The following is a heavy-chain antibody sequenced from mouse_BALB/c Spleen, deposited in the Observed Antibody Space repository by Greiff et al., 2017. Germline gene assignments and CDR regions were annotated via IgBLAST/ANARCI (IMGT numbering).Heavy chain of an antibody. CDR2: ISSGGSYT. Sequence: EVQGVESGGGLVKPGGSLKLSCAASGFTFSSYTMSWVRQTPEKRLEWVATISSGGSYTYYPDSVKGRFTISRDNAKNTLYLQMSSLKSEDTAMYYCTREERDWYFDVWGAGTTVTVSS. J-gene: IGHJ1*01. CDR1: GFTFSSYT. CDR3: TREERDWYFDV. V-gene: IGHV5-6-4*01.